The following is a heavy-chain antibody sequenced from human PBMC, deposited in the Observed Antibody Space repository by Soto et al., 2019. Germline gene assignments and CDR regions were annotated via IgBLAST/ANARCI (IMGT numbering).Heavy chain of an antibody. CDR1: GFTFSSYA. CDR3: ATTTPEYDILTGYYNPNLPYYFDY. CDR2: ISGSGGST. Sequence: GGSLRLSCAASGFTFSSYAMSWVRQAPGKGLEWVSAISGSGGSTYYADSVKGRFTISRDNSKNTLYLEMNRLRAEDTAVYYCATTTPEYDILTGYYNPNLPYYFDYWGQGTLVTVSS. V-gene: IGHV3-23*01. J-gene: IGHJ4*02. D-gene: IGHD3-9*01.